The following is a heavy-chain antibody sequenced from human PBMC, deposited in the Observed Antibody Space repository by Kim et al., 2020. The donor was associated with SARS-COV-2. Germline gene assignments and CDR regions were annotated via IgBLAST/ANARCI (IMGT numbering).Heavy chain of an antibody. CDR1: GYNFTNYW. CDR2: FDPGDSYS. CDR3: ARVTLSMFEF. J-gene: IGHJ4*02. D-gene: IGHD5-18*01. Sequence: GESLKSSCKTSGYNFTNYWITWVRQRPGKGLEWMGRFDPGDSYSNYGPSFQGNVSISSDKSTNTAFLQWSILEASDTATYYCARVTLSMFEFWGQGTLVAVSS. V-gene: IGHV5-10-1*01.